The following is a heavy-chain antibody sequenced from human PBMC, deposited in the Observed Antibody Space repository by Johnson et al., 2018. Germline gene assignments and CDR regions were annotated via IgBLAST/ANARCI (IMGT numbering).Heavy chain of an antibody. CDR2: IYSGGST. V-gene: IGHV3-66*02. CDR1: GFTVSSNY. Sequence: VQLVESGGGLVQPGGSLRLSCAASGFTVSSNYMSWVRQAPGKGLEWVSVIYSGGSTYYADSVKGRFTISRDNSKNTLYLQMNSRGAEDTAVYYCARATWVVRDAFDIWGQGTMVTVSS. D-gene: IGHD2-15*01. CDR3: ARATWVVRDAFDI. J-gene: IGHJ3*02.